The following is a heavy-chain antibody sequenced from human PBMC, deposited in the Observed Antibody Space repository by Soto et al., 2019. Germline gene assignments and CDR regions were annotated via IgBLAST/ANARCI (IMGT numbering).Heavy chain of an antibody. CDR2: IYYSGST. CDR3: ARDSTTPTWGYSRYYYYYYGMDV. J-gene: IGHJ6*02. Sequence: SETLSLTCTVSGGSISSYYWSWIRQPPGKGLEWIGHIYYSGSTNYNPPLKSRVTISVDTSKNHFSLKVSSVTASDTAVYYWARDSTTPTWGYSRYYYYYYGMDVWGQGTTVTVSS. V-gene: IGHV4-59*01. D-gene: IGHD6-13*01. CDR1: GGSISSYY.